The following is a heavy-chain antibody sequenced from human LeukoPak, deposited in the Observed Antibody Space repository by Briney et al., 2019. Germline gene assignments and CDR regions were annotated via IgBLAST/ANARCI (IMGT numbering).Heavy chain of an antibody. V-gene: IGHV4-4*07. Sequence: PSETLSLTCTVSGGSISSYYWSWIRQPAGKGLEWIGRIYSSGSTNYNPSLKSRVTMSVDTSKNQFSLKLSSVTAADTAVYYCARVLSSSGWSSLDYWGQGTLVTVSS. CDR2: IYSSGST. J-gene: IGHJ4*02. CDR3: ARVLSSSGWSSLDY. CDR1: GGSISSYY. D-gene: IGHD6-19*01.